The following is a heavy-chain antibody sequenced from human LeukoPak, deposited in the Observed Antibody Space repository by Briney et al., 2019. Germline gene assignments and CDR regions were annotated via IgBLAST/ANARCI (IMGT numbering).Heavy chain of an antibody. Sequence: GGSLRLSCAASGFTFSDYYMDWVRQGPGKGLEWVGRSRNKANTYTTEYAASVKGRFAISRDESKNSLYLQMNSLKTEDTAVYYCARDPITMVRGVIRAAYYGMDVWGQGTTVTVSS. V-gene: IGHV3-72*01. CDR3: ARDPITMVRGVIRAAYYGMDV. CDR1: GFTFSDYY. J-gene: IGHJ6*02. D-gene: IGHD3-10*01. CDR2: SRNKANTYTT.